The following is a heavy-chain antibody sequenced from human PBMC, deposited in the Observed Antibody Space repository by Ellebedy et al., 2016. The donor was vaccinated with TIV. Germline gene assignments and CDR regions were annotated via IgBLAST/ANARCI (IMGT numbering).Heavy chain of an antibody. CDR1: YGSIGSYY. J-gene: IGHJ5*02. D-gene: IGHD6-19*01. CDR2: ISHSGSP. Sequence: SETLSLTCTISYGSIGSYYWNWIRQTPGKRLEWIGYISHSGSPNYNPSLRSRVTMSVDTSKNHFSLKLTSVTAADTAVYYCARHKETTSGWYFVWDSWGQGTLVTVSS. V-gene: IGHV4-59*08. CDR3: ARHKETTSGWYFVWDS.